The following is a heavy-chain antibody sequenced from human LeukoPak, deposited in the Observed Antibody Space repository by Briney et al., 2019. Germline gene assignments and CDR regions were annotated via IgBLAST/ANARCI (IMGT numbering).Heavy chain of an antibody. CDR1: GCTFTGYY. D-gene: IGHD6-6*01. CDR3: ARDEGLQLVDY. J-gene: IGHJ4*02. Sequence: GASVKVSCKAFGCTFTGYYMHWVRQAPGQGLEWLGWINPNSGGTNHAQKFHGRVTMTRDTSISTAYMELSRLRSDDTAVYYCARDEGLQLVDYWGQGTLVTVSS. CDR2: INPNSGGT. V-gene: IGHV1-2*02.